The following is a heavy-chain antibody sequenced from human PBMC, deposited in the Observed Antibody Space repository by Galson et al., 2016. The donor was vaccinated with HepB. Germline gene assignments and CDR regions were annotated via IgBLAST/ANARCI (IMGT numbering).Heavy chain of an antibody. D-gene: IGHD6-13*01. V-gene: IGHV3-15*01. Sequence: SLRLSCAASGFSFSTAWMTWVRQAPGKGLEWVARIRTRGEGGTRDYTAPVTGKFTISRDDSESTLYLQMSGLETEDTAMHYCMTEASEAGQAWGQGTLVTVSS. CDR3: MTEASEAGQA. J-gene: IGHJ5*02. CDR1: GFSFSTAW. CDR2: IRTRGEGGTR.